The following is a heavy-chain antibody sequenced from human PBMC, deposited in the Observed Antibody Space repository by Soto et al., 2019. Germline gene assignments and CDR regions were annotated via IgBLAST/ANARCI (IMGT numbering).Heavy chain of an antibody. CDR3: ARDLRQYYDFWRGPQPKNAFDI. CDR2: ISAYNGNT. Sequence: GASVKVSSKASGYTFTSYAISSLRHSPGQGLEWMGWISAYNGNTNYAQKLQGRVTMTTDTSTSTAYMELRSLRSDDTAVYYCARDLRQYYDFWRGPQPKNAFDIWGQGTRVTV. V-gene: IGHV1-18*01. D-gene: IGHD3-3*01. CDR1: GYTFTSYA. J-gene: IGHJ3*02.